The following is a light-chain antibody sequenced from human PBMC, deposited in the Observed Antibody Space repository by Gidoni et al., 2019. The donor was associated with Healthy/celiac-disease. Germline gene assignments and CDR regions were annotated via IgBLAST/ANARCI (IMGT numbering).Light chain of an antibody. Sequence: QSALTQPASVSGSPGQSITISCTGTSSDVGGYNYVPWYQQHPGKAPKLMIYDVSNRPSGFSNRFSGSKSGNTASLTISGLQAEDEADYYCSSYTSSSVVFGGGTKLTVL. CDR2: DVS. CDR1: SSDVGGYNY. V-gene: IGLV2-14*03. CDR3: SSYTSSSVV. J-gene: IGLJ2*01.